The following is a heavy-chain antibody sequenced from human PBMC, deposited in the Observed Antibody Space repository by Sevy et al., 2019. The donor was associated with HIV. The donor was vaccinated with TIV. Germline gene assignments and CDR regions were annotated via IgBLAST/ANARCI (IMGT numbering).Heavy chain of an antibody. Sequence: GGSLRLSCAASGFTFSSYAMSWVRQAPGKGLEWVSVISGSGVSTQYVDSVKGRFTISRDNSKNTLYLQMNSLRGEDTAVYYCAKGRHSGYYTAFDYWGQGTLVTVSS. V-gene: IGHV3-23*01. CDR2: ISGSGVST. CDR1: GFTFSSYA. J-gene: IGHJ4*02. D-gene: IGHD3-22*01. CDR3: AKGRHSGYYTAFDY.